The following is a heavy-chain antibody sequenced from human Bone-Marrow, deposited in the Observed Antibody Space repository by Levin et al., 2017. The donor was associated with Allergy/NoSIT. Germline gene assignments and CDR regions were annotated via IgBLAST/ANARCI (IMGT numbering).Heavy chain of an antibody. CDR1: GFTFDDYA. V-gene: IGHV3-9*01. CDR2: ISWNSGSI. J-gene: IGHJ5*02. Sequence: GGSLSLSCAASGFTFDDYAMNGVRQAPGKGLEWVSGISWNSGSIGYADSVKGRFTISRDNAKNSLYLQMNSLRAEDTALYYCAKDGNYYGSGSFDPWGQGTLVTVSS. CDR3: AKDGNYYGSGSFDP. D-gene: IGHD3-10*01.